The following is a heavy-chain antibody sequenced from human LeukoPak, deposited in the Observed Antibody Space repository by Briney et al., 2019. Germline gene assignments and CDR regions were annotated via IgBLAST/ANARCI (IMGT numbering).Heavy chain of an antibody. D-gene: IGHD5-24*01. CDR3: AKPVEMATITYFDY. Sequence: GGSLRLSCAVSGFTVSSISMSWVRQAPGKGLEWVSAISGSGGSTYYADSVKGRFTISRDNSKNTLYLQMNSLRAEDTAVYYCAKPVEMATITYFDYWGQGTLVTVSS. J-gene: IGHJ4*02. V-gene: IGHV3-23*01. CDR1: GFTVSSIS. CDR2: ISGSGGST.